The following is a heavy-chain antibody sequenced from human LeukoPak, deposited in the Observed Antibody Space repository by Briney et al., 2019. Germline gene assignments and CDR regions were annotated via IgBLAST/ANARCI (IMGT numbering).Heavy chain of an antibody. CDR1: GYTFTGYY. CDR2: INPNSGGT. J-gene: IGHJ3*02. Sequence: ASVKVSCKASGYTFTGYYMHWVRQAPGQGLEWMGWINPNSGGTNYAQEFQGRVTMTRDTSISTAYMELSRLRSDDTAVYYCARAMVRGVIITGAFDIWGQGTMVTVSS. CDR3: ARAMVRGVIITGAFDI. V-gene: IGHV1-2*02. D-gene: IGHD3-10*01.